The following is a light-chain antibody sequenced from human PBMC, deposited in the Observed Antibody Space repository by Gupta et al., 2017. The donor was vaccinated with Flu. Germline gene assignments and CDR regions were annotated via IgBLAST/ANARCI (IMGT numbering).Light chain of an antibody. CDR2: DSN. CDR3: GTWANSLRNGLV. CDR1: SSNIGSNY. V-gene: IGLV1-51*01. J-gene: IGLJ3*02. Sequence: QSVLTQPPSVSAAPVQKVTISCSGSSSNIGSNYVSCFQQVPGTDQNLRLEDSNKRPSGMPDRCSFSNSGAYDTLALTRGQTGDEATDDCGTWANSLRNGLVFGGGTTLTVL.